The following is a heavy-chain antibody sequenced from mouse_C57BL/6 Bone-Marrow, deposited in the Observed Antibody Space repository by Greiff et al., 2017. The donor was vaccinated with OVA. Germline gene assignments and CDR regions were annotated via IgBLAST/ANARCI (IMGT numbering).Heavy chain of an antibody. D-gene: IGHD1-1*01. CDR1: GYTFTSYW. Sequence: QVQLQQPGAELVRPGSSVKLSCKASGYTFTSYWMDWVKQRPGQGLEWIGNIYPSDSETHYNQKFKDKATLTVDKSSSTAYMQLSSLTSEDSAVYYCARGYYYGIRGYWGQGTTLTVSS. V-gene: IGHV1-61*01. J-gene: IGHJ2*01. CDR3: ARGYYYGIRGY. CDR2: IYPSDSET.